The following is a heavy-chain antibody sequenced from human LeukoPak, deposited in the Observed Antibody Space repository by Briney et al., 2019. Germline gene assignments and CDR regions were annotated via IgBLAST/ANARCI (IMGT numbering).Heavy chain of an antibody. Sequence: SETLSLTCTVSVGSMSGYYWSWIRQPPGKGLEWIGYIYYSGSTNYNPSLKSRVTISVDTSKNQFSLKLSSVTAADTAVYYCARDVCSGGSCYTDYWGQGTLVTVSS. CDR3: ARDVCSGGSCYTDY. CDR1: VGSMSGYY. J-gene: IGHJ4*02. D-gene: IGHD2-15*01. V-gene: IGHV4-59*01. CDR2: IYYSGST.